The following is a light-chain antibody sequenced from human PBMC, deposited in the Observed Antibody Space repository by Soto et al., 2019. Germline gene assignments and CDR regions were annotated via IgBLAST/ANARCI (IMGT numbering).Light chain of an antibody. CDR3: SSYASSGAVV. Sequence: QSALTQPRSLSGSPGQSVTISCTGTSNDVGGYNFVSWYQQHPGKVPKLIIYDVSIRPSGVPDRFSASKSGITASLTISGLQAEDEADYYCSSYASSGAVVFGGGTKLTVL. CDR2: DVS. V-gene: IGLV2-11*01. J-gene: IGLJ2*01. CDR1: SNDVGGYNF.